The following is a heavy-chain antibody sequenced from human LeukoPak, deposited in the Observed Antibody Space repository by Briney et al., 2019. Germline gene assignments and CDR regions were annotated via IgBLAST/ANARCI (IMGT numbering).Heavy chain of an antibody. D-gene: IGHD2-15*01. J-gene: IGHJ3*02. Sequence: GGSLRLSCAASGFTFSNYAMHWVRQAPGKGLEYVSAISSNGGSTYYADSVKGRFTISRDNSKNTLYLQMSSLRTEDTAVYYCVKALGYCSGGSCLAFDIWGQGTMVTVSS. V-gene: IGHV3-64D*06. CDR2: ISSNGGST. CDR1: GFTFSNYA. CDR3: VKALGYCSGGSCLAFDI.